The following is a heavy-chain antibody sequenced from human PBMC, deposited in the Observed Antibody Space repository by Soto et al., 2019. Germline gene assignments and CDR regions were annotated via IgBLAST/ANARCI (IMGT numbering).Heavy chain of an antibody. CDR2: IYWDDDH. D-gene: IGHD3-10*01. Sequence: QITLRESGPALVRPTQTLTLTCTFSGFSLSSNGVGVGWIRQPPGKALEWLALIYWDDDHRYSPSLKTRLTNTQDPSKNQVVLTMTKLDPVDTGTYYCAREAYYSTYFDSWGQGTLVTVSS. V-gene: IGHV2-5*02. CDR1: GFSLSSNGVG. CDR3: AREAYYSTYFDS. J-gene: IGHJ4*02.